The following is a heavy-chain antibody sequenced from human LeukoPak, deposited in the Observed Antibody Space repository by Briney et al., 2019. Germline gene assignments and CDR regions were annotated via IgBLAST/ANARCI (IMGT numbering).Heavy chain of an antibody. CDR1: GYTFTGYY. D-gene: IGHD5-12*01. V-gene: IGHV1-2*02. J-gene: IGHJ4*02. CDR2: INPNSGNT. Sequence: ASVKVSCKASGYTFTGYYMHWVRQAPGQGLEWMGWINPNSGNTNYAQKFQGRVTMTRDTSIRTAYLELSGLRSDDTAVYYCAKNPYEYYFDYWGQGTLVTVSS. CDR3: AKNPYEYYFDY.